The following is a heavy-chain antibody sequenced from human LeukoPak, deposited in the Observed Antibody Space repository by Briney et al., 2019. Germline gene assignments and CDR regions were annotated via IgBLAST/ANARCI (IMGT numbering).Heavy chain of an antibody. D-gene: IGHD4-17*01. CDR3: ARPNYGEEAGVPGGLEFDP. J-gene: IGHJ5*02. Sequence: ASVKVSCKASGYTFTSYGISWVRQAPGQGLEWMGWISAYNGNTNYAQKLQGRVTMTTDTSASTAYMELSSLRSEDTAVYYCARPNYGEEAGVPGGLEFDPWGQGTLVTVSS. CDR1: GYTFTSYG. V-gene: IGHV1-18*01. CDR2: ISAYNGNT.